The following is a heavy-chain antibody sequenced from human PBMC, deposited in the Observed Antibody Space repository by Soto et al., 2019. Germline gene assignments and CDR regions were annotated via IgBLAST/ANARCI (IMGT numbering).Heavy chain of an antibody. Sequence: GGSLRLSCVASGFFTFSRYWMSWVRQVPGQGLEWVANIKEDGSEKYYVDSVKGRFTISRDNAKTSVYLQMNSLRVEDTAVYYCARPDARYDSTAYWGQGTLVTVPS. CDR2: IKEDGSEK. V-gene: IGHV3-7*04. CDR3: ARPDARYDSTAY. CDR1: GFFTFSRYW. J-gene: IGHJ4*02. D-gene: IGHD3-22*01.